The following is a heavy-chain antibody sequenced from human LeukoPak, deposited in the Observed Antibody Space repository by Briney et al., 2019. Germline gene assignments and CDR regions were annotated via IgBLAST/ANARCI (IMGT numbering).Heavy chain of an antibody. V-gene: IGHV4-34*01. CDR2: INHSGST. Sequence: PSETLSLTCAVYGGSFSGYYWSWIRQPPGKGLEWIGEINHSGSTNYNPSLKSRVTISVDTSKNQFSLKLSSVTAADTAVYYCARGRLKRGGDSLAFDIWGQGTMVTVSS. J-gene: IGHJ3*02. CDR1: GGSFSGYY. D-gene: IGHD2-21*02. CDR3: ARGRLKRGGDSLAFDI.